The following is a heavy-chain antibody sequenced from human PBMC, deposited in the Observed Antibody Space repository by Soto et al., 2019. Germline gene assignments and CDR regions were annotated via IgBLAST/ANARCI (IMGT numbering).Heavy chain of an antibody. D-gene: IGHD3-3*01. CDR1: GGTFSSYT. Sequence: SVKVSCKASGGTFSSYTISWVRQAPGQGLEWMGRIIPILGIANYAQKFQGRVTITADKSTSTAYMELSSLRSEDTAVYYCASEVSATPLLNYYYMDVWGKGTTVTVSS. CDR2: IIPILGIA. CDR3: ASEVSATPLLNYYYMDV. V-gene: IGHV1-69*02. J-gene: IGHJ6*03.